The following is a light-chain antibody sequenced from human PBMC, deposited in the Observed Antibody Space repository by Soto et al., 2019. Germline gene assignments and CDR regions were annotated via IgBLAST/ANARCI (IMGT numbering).Light chain of an antibody. CDR2: DAS. CDR3: QQYNSYCWT. Sequence: DIQMTQSPSTLSASVGDRVTITCRASQSISSWSAWYQQKPGKAPKLLIYDASSLESGVPSRFSGSGSGTEFTLTISSLQPDDFATYYCQQYNSYCWTFGQGTKVEIK. V-gene: IGKV1-5*01. J-gene: IGKJ1*01. CDR1: QSISSW.